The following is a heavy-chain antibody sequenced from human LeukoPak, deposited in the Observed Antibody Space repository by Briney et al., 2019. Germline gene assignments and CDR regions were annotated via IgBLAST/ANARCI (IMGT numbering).Heavy chain of an antibody. CDR3: AKDLPSNMAVASYYFDY. CDR2: ISGSGGST. Sequence: GGSLRLSCAASGFTISSYAMSWVRLAPGKGLDWVSGISGSGGSTHYADPVKGRFTISRDNSKSTLYLQMNSLRGEDTAEYYCAKDLPSNMAVASYYFDYWGQGTLVTVSS. CDR1: GFTISSYA. J-gene: IGHJ4*02. D-gene: IGHD6-19*01. V-gene: IGHV3-23*01.